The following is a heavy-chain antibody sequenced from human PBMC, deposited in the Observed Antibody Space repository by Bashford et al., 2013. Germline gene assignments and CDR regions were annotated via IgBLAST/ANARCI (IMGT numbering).Heavy chain of an antibody. V-gene: IGHV3-48*03. CDR3: ARVIVNYGSSGYHP. CDR2: ISSSGSTI. Sequence: GGSLRLSCAASGFTFSSYEMNWVRQAPGKGLEWVSYISSSGSTIYYADSVKGRFTVSRDNAKNSLYLQMNSLRAEDTAVYYCARVIVNYGSSGYHPWGQGTLVTVSS. D-gene: IGHD3-22*01. CDR1: GFTFSSYE. J-gene: IGHJ5*02.